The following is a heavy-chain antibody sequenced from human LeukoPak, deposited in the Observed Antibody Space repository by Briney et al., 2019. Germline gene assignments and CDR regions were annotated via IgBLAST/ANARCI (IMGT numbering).Heavy chain of an antibody. V-gene: IGHV3-11*04. Sequence: GGSLRLSCAASGFTFSDYNMRWIRQAPGKGLEWVSYISSSGSTIYYADSVKGRFTISRDNAKNSLYLQMNSLRAEDTAVYYCARGDTYYDFWSGYSFDYWGQGTLVTVSS. D-gene: IGHD3-3*01. CDR2: ISSSGSTI. CDR3: ARGDTYYDFWSGYSFDY. J-gene: IGHJ4*02. CDR1: GFTFSDYN.